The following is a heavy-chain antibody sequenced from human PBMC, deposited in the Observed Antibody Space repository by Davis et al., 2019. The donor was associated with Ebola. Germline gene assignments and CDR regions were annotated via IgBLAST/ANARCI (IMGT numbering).Heavy chain of an antibody. CDR2: ISSSGSNI. V-gene: IGHV3-11*01. Sequence: GESLKISCAASGFTFSDYYMSWIRQAPGKGLEWVSYISSSGSNIYYADSVKGRFTISRDNAKNSLYLQMNSLRAEDTAVYYCARDSFSYGFVVERVGLDYWGQGTLVTVSS. D-gene: IGHD2-21*01. CDR1: GFTFSDYY. J-gene: IGHJ4*02. CDR3: ARDSFSYGFVVERVGLDY.